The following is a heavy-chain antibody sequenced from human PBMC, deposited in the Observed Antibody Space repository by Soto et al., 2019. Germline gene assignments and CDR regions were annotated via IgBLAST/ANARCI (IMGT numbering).Heavy chain of an antibody. Sequence: EVQLVESGGGLVKPGGSLRLSCAASGFSFTSAWMNWVRQIPGKGLEWVGRIKTNIDGGATDYSAPVKGRFTISRDDSKDTVYLQMNSLKTKDTAVYYCTTGRGGSAYVPGAYWGQGALVTVSS. V-gene: IGHV3-15*07. J-gene: IGHJ4*02. D-gene: IGHD5-12*01. CDR3: TTGRGGSAYVPGAY. CDR1: GFSFTSAW. CDR2: IKTNIDGGAT.